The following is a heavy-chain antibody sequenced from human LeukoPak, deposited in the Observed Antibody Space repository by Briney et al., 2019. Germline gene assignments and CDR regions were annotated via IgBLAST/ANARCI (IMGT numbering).Heavy chain of an antibody. D-gene: IGHD1-1*01. CDR1: GFTFSSYS. J-gene: IGHJ3*02. V-gene: IGHV3-21*01. CDR3: ARGQGWNPEAVTNAFDI. Sequence: PGGSLRLSCAASGFTFSSYSMKWVRQAPGKGLEWVSSISSSSSYIYYADSVKGRFTISRDNAKNSLYLQMNSLRAEDTAVYYCARGQGWNPEAVTNAFDIWGQGTMVTVSS. CDR2: ISSSSSYI.